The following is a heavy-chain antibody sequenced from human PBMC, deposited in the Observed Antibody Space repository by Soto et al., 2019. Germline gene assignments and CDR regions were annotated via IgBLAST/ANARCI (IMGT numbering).Heavy chain of an antibody. V-gene: IGHV1-69*13. CDR3: ARLPYTNHYYYYGMDV. CDR1: GGTFSSYA. CDR2: IIPIFGTA. D-gene: IGHD2-2*02. Sequence: ASVKVSCKASGGTFSSYAISWVRQAPGQGLEWMGGIIPIFGTANYAQKFQGRVTITADESTSTAYMELSSLRSEDTAVYYCARLPYTNHYYYYGMDVWGQGTTVTVSS. J-gene: IGHJ6*02.